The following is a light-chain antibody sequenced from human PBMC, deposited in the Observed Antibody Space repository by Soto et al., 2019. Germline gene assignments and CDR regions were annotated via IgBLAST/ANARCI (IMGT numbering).Light chain of an antibody. CDR2: KAS. J-gene: IGKJ1*01. V-gene: IGKV1-5*03. Sequence: DIQMTQSPSTLSASVGDRVTITCRASQSINSWLAWYQQKPGKAPKLLIYKASSLESGVPSRFSGIGSGTELTITISSLKLEDRAVYGCQQYSNWPLTFGQGTKVDIK. CDR1: QSINSW. CDR3: QQYSNWPLT.